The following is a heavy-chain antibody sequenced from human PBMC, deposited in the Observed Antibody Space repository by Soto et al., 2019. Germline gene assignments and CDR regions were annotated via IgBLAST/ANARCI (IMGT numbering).Heavy chain of an antibody. CDR3: ARHSEAARPRDPYYCYGMDV. D-gene: IGHD6-6*01. CDR2: IYPGDSDT. J-gene: IGHJ6*02. CDR1: GYSFTSYW. V-gene: IGHV5-51*01. Sequence: GDSLKISCKGSGYSFTSYWIGWVRQMPGKGLEWMGIIYPGDSDTRYSPSFQGQVTISADKSISTSYLQWSSLKASDTAMYYCARHSEAARPRDPYYCYGMDVWGQGTTVPVSS.